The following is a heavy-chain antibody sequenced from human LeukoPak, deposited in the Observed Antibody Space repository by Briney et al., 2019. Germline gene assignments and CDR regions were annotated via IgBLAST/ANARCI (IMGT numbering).Heavy chain of an antibody. D-gene: IGHD5-12*01. J-gene: IGHJ4*02. Sequence: GGSLRLSCAASGFTFGSFSMTWVRQAPGKGLEWVSTISSSGSGTYIYYADSVKGRFTISRDNSKNTLYLQMNSLRAEDTAVYYCAKDGATARFDYWGQGTLVTVSS. CDR3: AKDGATARFDY. CDR2: ISSSGSGTYI. CDR1: GFTFGSFS. V-gene: IGHV3-21*01.